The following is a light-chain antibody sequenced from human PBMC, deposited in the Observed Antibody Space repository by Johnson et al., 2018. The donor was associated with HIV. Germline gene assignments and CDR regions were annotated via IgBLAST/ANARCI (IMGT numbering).Light chain of an antibody. CDR3: GTWDSGLSAGV. CDR1: SSNIGSHY. V-gene: IGLV1-51*01. CDR2: DNN. Sequence: QSVLTQPPSVSAAPGQKVTISCSGSSSNIGSHYVSWYQQLPGTAPKLLIYDNNKRPSGIPDRFSGSKSGTSATLGITGLQTGDEADYYCGTWDSGLSAGVFGTGTKVTVL. J-gene: IGLJ1*01.